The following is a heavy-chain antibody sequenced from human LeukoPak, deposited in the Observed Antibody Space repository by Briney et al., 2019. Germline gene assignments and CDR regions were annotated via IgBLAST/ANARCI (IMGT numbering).Heavy chain of an antibody. V-gene: IGHV4-34*01. CDR1: GGSSSGYY. J-gene: IGHJ4*02. CDR3: ARGRGVRGVIIRGSYYFDY. Sequence: SETLTLTCAVYGGSSSGYYWSWIRQPPGKELEWIGEINHSGSTNYNPSLKSRVTISVDTPKNQFSLKLSSVTAADTAVYYCARGRGVRGVIIRGSYYFDYWGQGTLVTVSS. CDR2: INHSGST. D-gene: IGHD3-10*01.